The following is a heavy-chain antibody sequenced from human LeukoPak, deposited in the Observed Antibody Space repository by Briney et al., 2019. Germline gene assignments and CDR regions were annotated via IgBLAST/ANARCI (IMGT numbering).Heavy chain of an antibody. CDR2: ISSGSRTI. V-gene: IGHV3-48*04. CDR1: RFSFSGYS. CDR3: VRESIRGTRDFDY. Sequence: GGSLRLSCAASRFSFSGYSMNWVRQAPGKGLDWVSYISSGSRTIFYAESVKGRFTISRDNAKNLLYLEMNSLRAEDTAVYYCVRESIRGTRDFDYWGQGTLVTVSS. D-gene: IGHD2-21*01. J-gene: IGHJ4*02.